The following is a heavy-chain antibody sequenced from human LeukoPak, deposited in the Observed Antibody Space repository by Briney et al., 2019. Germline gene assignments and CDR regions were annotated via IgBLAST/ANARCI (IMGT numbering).Heavy chain of an antibody. CDR2: IRDGGDNT. D-gene: IGHD6-19*01. V-gene: IGHV3-23*01. CDR1: GFILNNHG. Sequence: TGGSLRLSCVASGFILNNHGMSWVRQAPGKGLEWISGIRDGGDNTYYVDSVKGRFTISRDNSKNTLYLQMNSLRAEDTAVYYCAKAQWLAPDYFEYWGQGILVTVSS. J-gene: IGHJ4*02. CDR3: AKAQWLAPDYFEY.